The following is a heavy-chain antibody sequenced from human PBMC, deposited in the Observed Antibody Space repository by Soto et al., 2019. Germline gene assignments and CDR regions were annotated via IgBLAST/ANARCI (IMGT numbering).Heavy chain of an antibody. CDR1: GYTFTTYE. CDR2: MSPSSGNT. CDR3: ARVGGQLFGDHGMDV. D-gene: IGHD3-10*01. V-gene: IGHV1-8*01. J-gene: IGHJ6*02. Sequence: QVQLVQSGAEVKKPGASVKVSCKASGYTFTTYEINWVRQVPGQGLEWMGWMSPSSGNTGYVDQFRGRVTMTSNTAMTTAYMELSSLRSEDTAVYYCARVGGQLFGDHGMDVWGQGTTVTASS.